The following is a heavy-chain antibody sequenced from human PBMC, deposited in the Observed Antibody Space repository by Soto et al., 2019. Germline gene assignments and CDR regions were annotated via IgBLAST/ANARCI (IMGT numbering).Heavy chain of an antibody. V-gene: IGHV1-69*13. J-gene: IGHJ3*02. CDR1: GGTFGSYA. D-gene: IGHD3-22*01. CDR3: ARDLRVLYYYDSSGPLDAFDI. CDR2: IIPIFGTA. Sequence: AASVKVSCKASGGTFGSYAISWVRQAPGQGLEWMGGIIPIFGTANYAQKFQGRVTITADESTSTAYMELSSLRSEDTAVYYCARDLRVLYYYDSSGPLDAFDIWGQGTMVTVSS.